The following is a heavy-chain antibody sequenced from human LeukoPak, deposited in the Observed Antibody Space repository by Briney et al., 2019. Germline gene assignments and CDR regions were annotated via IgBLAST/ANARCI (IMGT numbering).Heavy chain of an antibody. CDR1: GFTFSSYS. V-gene: IGHV3-21*01. CDR2: ISSSSYI. D-gene: IGHD2-2*01. CDR3: ARDLANQLDDY. Sequence: GGSLRLSCAASGFTFSSYSMNWVRQAPGKGLEWVSSISSSSYIYYADSVKGRFTISRGNAKNSLYLQMNSLRAEDTAVYYCARDLANQLDDYWGQGTLVTVSS. J-gene: IGHJ4*02.